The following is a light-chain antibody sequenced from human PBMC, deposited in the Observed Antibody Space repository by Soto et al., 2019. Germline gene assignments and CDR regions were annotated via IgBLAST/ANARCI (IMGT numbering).Light chain of an antibody. CDR2: SND. V-gene: IGLV1-47*02. CDR1: SSNIGSNY. J-gene: IGLJ1*01. Sequence: QSVVTQPPSASRTAGQRVTISCSGSSSNIGSNYVYWYQQLPGTAPKLLIYSNDQRPSGVPDRFSGSKSGTSASLAISGLPSEDDADYYCAAWDDSLHGYVFATGTKVTVL. CDR3: AAWDDSLHGYV.